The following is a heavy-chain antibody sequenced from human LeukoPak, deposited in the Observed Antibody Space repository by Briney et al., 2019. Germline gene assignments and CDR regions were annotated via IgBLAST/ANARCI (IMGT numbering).Heavy chain of an antibody. D-gene: IGHD6-13*01. CDR1: GYTFTSYD. Sequence: GASVKVSCKASGYTFTSYDINWVRQATGQGLEWMGWMNPNSGNTGYAQKFQGRVTITRNTSISTAYMELSGLRSEDTAVYYCARRIAADDAFDIWGQGTMVTVSS. V-gene: IGHV1-8*03. CDR3: ARRIAADDAFDI. J-gene: IGHJ3*02. CDR2: MNPNSGNT.